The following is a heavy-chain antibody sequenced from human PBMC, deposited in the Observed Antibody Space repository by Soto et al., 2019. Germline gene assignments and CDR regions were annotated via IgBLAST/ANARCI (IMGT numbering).Heavy chain of an antibody. CDR1: GFTFSSYA. V-gene: IGHV3-23*01. J-gene: IGHJ6*02. D-gene: IGHD4-17*01. Sequence: GGSLRLSCAASGFTFSSYAMSWVRQAPGKGLEWVSAISGSGGSTYYADSVKGRFTISRDNSKNTLYLQMNSLRAEDTAVYYCALLPGDYGDYDLDYYYGMDVWGQGTTVTVSS. CDR2: ISGSGGST. CDR3: ALLPGDYGDYDLDYYYGMDV.